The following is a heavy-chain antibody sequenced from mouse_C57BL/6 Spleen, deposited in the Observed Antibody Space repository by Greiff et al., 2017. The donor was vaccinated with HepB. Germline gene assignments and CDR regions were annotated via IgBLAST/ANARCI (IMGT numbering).Heavy chain of an antibody. D-gene: IGHD2-4*01. CDR1: GYTFTDYY. Sequence: VQLQQSGPELVKPGASVKISCKASGYTFTDYYMNWVKQSPGKSLEWIGDINPNNGGTSYNQKFKGKATLTVDTSSSTAYMELRSLTSEDSAVYYCARCDYDYDDGYFDVWGTGTTVTVSS. V-gene: IGHV1-26*01. J-gene: IGHJ1*03. CDR3: ARCDYDYDDGYFDV. CDR2: INPNNGGT.